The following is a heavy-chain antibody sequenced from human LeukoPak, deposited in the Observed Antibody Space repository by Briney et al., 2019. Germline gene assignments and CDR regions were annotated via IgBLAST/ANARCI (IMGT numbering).Heavy chain of an antibody. CDR1: GFTFSSYA. CDR3: VRDYASGSYYNIFEY. J-gene: IGHJ4*02. D-gene: IGHD3-10*01. Sequence: GGSLRLSCAASGFTFSSYAMSWVRQAPGRGLEWVSAISGSGGTTYYADSVKGRFTISRDNSNNTLYLEMNSLRAEDTAVYYCVRDYASGSYYNIFEYWGQGSLVTVSS. CDR2: ISGSGGTT. V-gene: IGHV3-23*01.